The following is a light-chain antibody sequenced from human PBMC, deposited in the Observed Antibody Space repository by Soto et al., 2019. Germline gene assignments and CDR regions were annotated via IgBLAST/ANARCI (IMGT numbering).Light chain of an antibody. CDR2: KAS. J-gene: IGKJ4*01. CDR3: QQYNSYSLT. V-gene: IGKV1-5*03. CDR1: QSISSW. Sequence: DIQMTQSPSTLSASVGDRVTITCRASQSISSWLAWYQQKPGKAPKLLIYKASSLESGVPSRFSCSGSGTEFTLTISSLHPDDFATYYCQQYNSYSLTFGGGTKEEIK.